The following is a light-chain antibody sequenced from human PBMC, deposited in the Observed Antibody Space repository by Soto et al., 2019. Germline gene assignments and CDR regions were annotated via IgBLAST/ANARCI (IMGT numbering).Light chain of an antibody. CDR3: NSFTTSSTYV. Sequence: QSALTQPASVSGSPGQSITISCTGTDSDVGGYNYVSWYQQPPGTAPKLIIYEVNNRPSGVPDRFSGSKSGNTASLTISGLQAEDEADYYCNSFTTSSTYVFGTGTKLTVL. CDR2: EVN. V-gene: IGLV2-18*02. J-gene: IGLJ1*01. CDR1: DSDVGGYNY.